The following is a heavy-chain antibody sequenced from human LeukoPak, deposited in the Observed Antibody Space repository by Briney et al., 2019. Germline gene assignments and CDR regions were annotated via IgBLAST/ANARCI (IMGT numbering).Heavy chain of an antibody. CDR3: ARAKYYYGSGSYYKGNWFDP. Sequence: SETLSLTCAVYGGSFSGYYWSWIRQPPGKGLEWIGEINHSGSTNYNPSLKSRVTISVDTSKNQCSLKLSSVTAADTAVYYCARAKYYYGSGSYYKGNWFDPWGQGTLVTVSS. V-gene: IGHV4-34*01. CDR2: INHSGST. D-gene: IGHD3-10*01. J-gene: IGHJ5*02. CDR1: GGSFSGYY.